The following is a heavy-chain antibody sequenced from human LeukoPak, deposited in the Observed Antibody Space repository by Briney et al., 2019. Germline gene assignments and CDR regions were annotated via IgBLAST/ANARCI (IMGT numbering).Heavy chain of an antibody. CDR3: AREEVFDCSGGSCYWTVYNWFDP. V-gene: IGHV1-69*06. CDR1: GGTFSSYV. Sequence: ASVKVSCKASGGTFSSYVISWVRQAPGQGLEWMGGIIPIFGTANYAQKFQGRVTITADKSMSTAYMELSSLRSEDTAVYYCAREEVFDCSGGSCYWTVYNWFDPWGQGTLVTVSS. D-gene: IGHD2-15*01. CDR2: IIPIFGTA. J-gene: IGHJ5*02.